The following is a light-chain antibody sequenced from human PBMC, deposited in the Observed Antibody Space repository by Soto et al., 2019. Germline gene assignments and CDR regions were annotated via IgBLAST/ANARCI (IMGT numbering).Light chain of an antibody. CDR3: QQYQTWPRT. Sequence: EIVMTQSPATLSVSPGERATLSCRASQRLVVNLAWFQHKPGQAPRLLLYEASTRATGVPARFSGSGSRTDFTLTISGLQSEDAAIYYCQQYQTWPRTFGQGTRVEVK. CDR1: QRLVVN. J-gene: IGKJ1*01. V-gene: IGKV3-15*01. CDR2: EAS.